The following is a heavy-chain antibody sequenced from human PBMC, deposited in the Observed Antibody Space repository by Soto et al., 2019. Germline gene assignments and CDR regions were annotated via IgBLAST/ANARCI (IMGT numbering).Heavy chain of an antibody. V-gene: IGHV1-69*02. D-gene: IGHD3-10*01. CDR2: IIPILGIA. CDR3: ATNRGDYYGAGSYYAADAFDI. J-gene: IGHJ3*02. Sequence: QVQLVQSGAEVKKPGSSVKVSCKASGGTFSSYTISWVRQAPGQGLEWMGRIIPILGIANYAQKFQGRVTITADKSTSTAYMELSSLRSEDPDVYYCATNRGDYYGAGSYYAADAFDIWGQGTMVTVSS. CDR1: GGTFSSYT.